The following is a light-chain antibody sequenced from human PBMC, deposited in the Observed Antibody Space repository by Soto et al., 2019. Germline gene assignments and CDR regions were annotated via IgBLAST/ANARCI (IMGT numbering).Light chain of an antibody. V-gene: IGLV2-23*01. CDR2: EGS. Sequence: QSALTQPASVSGSPGQSITISCTGTSSDVGSYNLVSWYQQPPGEAPKLMIYEGSKRPSGVSNRFSGSKSGNTASLTISGLQAEDEADYYCCSYAGGDTMIFGGGTKLTVL. CDR1: SSDVGSYNL. CDR3: CSYAGGDTMI. J-gene: IGLJ2*01.